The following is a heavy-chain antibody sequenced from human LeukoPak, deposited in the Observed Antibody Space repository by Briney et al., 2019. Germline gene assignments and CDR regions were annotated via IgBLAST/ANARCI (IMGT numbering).Heavy chain of an antibody. CDR3: ARDVPYSGSFPIDY. J-gene: IGHJ4*02. Sequence: ASVKVSCKASGYTFTSYGISWVRQAPGQGLEWMGWISAYNGNTNYAQKLQGRVTMTTDTSTSTAYMELRSLRSDDTAVYYCARDVPYSGSFPIDYWGQGTLVTVSS. CDR1: GYTFTSYG. V-gene: IGHV1-18*01. D-gene: IGHD1-26*01. CDR2: ISAYNGNT.